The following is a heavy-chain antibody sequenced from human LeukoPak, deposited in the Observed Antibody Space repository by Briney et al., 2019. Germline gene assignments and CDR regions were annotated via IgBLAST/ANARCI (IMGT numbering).Heavy chain of an antibody. CDR1: GFTFSSYA. V-gene: IGHV3-23*01. J-gene: IGHJ4*02. CDR3: AKEGEFGTGNTAFDY. CDR2: ISGSGGST. Sequence: GASLRLSCAASGFTFSSYAMSWVRQAPEKGLEWVSAISGSGGSTYYADSVKGRFTISRDNSKNTLYLQMNSLRAEDTAVYYCAKEGEFGTGNTAFDYWGQGTLVTVSS. D-gene: IGHD1-14*01.